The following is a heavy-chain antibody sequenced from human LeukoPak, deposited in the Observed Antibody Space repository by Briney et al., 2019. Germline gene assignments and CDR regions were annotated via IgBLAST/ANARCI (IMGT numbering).Heavy chain of an antibody. CDR3: AREAVAAAGTVDY. V-gene: IGHV4-34*01. D-gene: IGHD6-13*01. CDR1: GGSFSGYY. Sequence: SETLSLTCAVYGGSFSGYYWSWIRQPPGKGLEWIGEINHSGSTNYNPSLKSRVTISVDTSKNQFSLKLSSVTAADTAVYYCAREAVAAAGTVDYWGQGALVIVSS. J-gene: IGHJ4*02. CDR2: INHSGST.